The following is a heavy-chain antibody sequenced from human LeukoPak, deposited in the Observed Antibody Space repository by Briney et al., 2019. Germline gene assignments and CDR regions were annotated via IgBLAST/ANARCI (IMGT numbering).Heavy chain of an antibody. Sequence: SVKVSCKASGYKFTDYGITWVRQAPGQGLEWMGGIIPIFGSANYAQKFQGRVTITADESTSTAYMELSSLRSEDTAVYYCATGGIIAAAHNWFDPWGQGTLVTVSS. J-gene: IGHJ5*02. V-gene: IGHV1-69*13. CDR2: IIPIFGSA. CDR1: GYKFTDYG. D-gene: IGHD6-13*01. CDR3: ATGGIIAAAHNWFDP.